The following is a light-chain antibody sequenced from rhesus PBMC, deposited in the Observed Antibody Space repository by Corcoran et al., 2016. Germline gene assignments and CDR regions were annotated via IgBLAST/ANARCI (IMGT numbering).Light chain of an antibody. CDR1: QSISSW. CDR3: LQYITSPFT. CDR2: KAS. Sequence: DIQMTQSPSSLSASVGDTVTITCRASQSISSWLDWYQQKPGKAPKLLVNKASSLQIGVPSRFSGSGSGTDCTLTIRSLQPEDFATYYCLQYITSPFTFGPGTKLDIK. V-gene: IGKV1-22*01. J-gene: IGKJ3*01.